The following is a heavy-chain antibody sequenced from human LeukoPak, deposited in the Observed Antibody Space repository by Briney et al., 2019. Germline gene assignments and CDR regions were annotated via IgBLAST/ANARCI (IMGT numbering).Heavy chain of an antibody. Sequence: SETLSLTCTVSGGSIDSSSYYWGWLRQPPGKGLEWIGSNYYSGITYSNPSVKSRVAISIDTSRNHFSLKLSSVTAADTAVYYCARDATITGVNYFEHWGQGTLVTVCS. CDR2: NYYSGIT. CDR1: GGSIDSSSYY. CDR3: ARDATITGVNYFEH. V-gene: IGHV4-39*07. D-gene: IGHD5-24*01. J-gene: IGHJ4*02.